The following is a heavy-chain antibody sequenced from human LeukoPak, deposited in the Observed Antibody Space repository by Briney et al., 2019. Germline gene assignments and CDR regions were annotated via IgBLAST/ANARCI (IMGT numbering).Heavy chain of an antibody. CDR2: ISDTGTE. V-gene: IGHV4-59*08. D-gene: IGHD3-16*01. Sequence: SETLSLTCTVSGGSISRYYWSWIRQSADKGLEWLGYISDTGTERYNPSLKGRVIMGVGSNQVSLNLASVTAADTAVYYCARCRRGPRGGYVDSTGSLDSWGQGILVTVSS. J-gene: IGHJ4*02. CDR1: GGSISRYY. CDR3: ARCRRGPRGGYVDSTGSLDS.